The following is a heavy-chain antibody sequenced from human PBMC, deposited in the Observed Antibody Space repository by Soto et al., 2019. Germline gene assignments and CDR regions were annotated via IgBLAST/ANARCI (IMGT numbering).Heavy chain of an antibody. CDR2: VSGSGGTT. D-gene: IGHD3-9*01. V-gene: IGHV3-23*01. J-gene: IGHJ4*02. CDR1: GFTFSSYA. CDR3: ASHLYDLLTGYSGGFDY. Sequence: EVQLLESGGGLVQPGGSLRLSCAASGFTFSSYAMSWVRQTPGKGLEWVSTVSGSGGTTYYADSVKGRFTISRDNSKNTLYLQMNSLRAEDTAVYYCASHLYDLLTGYSGGFDYWGQGTLVTVSS.